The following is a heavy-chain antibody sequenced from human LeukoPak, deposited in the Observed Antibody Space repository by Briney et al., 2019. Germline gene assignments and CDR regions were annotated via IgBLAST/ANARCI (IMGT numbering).Heavy chain of an antibody. Sequence: SDTLSLTCAVSGGSISSGSYYWSWIRQPAVKGLEWIGRIYTSGSTKYNPSLKSRVTISVDTSKNQFSLKLSSVTAADTAVYYCARIYCGGDCRGYYYHYYMDVWGKGTTVTISS. CDR2: IYTSGST. J-gene: IGHJ6*03. V-gene: IGHV4-61*02. D-gene: IGHD2-21*02. CDR1: GGSISSGSYY. CDR3: ARIYCGGDCRGYYYHYYMDV.